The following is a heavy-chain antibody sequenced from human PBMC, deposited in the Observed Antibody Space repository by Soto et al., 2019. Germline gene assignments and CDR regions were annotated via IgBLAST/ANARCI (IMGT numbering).Heavy chain of an antibody. CDR3: ARARYYYDSSGSRGHFYY. CDR2: IYYSGST. J-gene: IGHJ4*02. CDR1: GGSISSYY. Sequence: SETLSLTCTVSGGSISSYYWSWIRQPPGKGLEWIGYIYYSGSTNYNPSLKSRVTISVDTSKNQFSLKLSSVTAADTAVYYCARARYYYDSSGSRGHFYYWGQGTLVTVSS. V-gene: IGHV4-59*01. D-gene: IGHD3-22*01.